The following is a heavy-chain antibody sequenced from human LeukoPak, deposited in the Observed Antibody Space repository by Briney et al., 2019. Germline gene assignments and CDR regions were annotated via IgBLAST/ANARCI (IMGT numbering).Heavy chain of an antibody. CDR3: ARGYYDSSDFEYFQH. Sequence: AASVKVSCKASGYTFTDYYMHWVRQAPGQGLEWMAWINPSSGATNYAQKFQGRVNMTRDTSISTAYMELSRLRSDDTAVYYCARGYYDSSDFEYFQHWGQGTLVTVSS. V-gene: IGHV1-2*02. CDR1: GYTFTDYY. CDR2: INPSSGAT. D-gene: IGHD3-22*01. J-gene: IGHJ1*01.